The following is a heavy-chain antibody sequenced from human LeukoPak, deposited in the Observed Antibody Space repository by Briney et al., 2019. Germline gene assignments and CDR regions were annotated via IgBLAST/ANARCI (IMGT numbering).Heavy chain of an antibody. Sequence: GGSLRLSCAASGFTFSSYAMSWVRQAPGKGLEWISAIRGSGGSTYYADSVKGRFTISRDNSKNTLYLQMNSLRAEDTAVYYCAKHSLKTGYSSGRIWDYWGQGTLVTVSS. J-gene: IGHJ4*02. CDR2: IRGSGGST. CDR1: GFTFSSYA. V-gene: IGHV3-23*01. CDR3: AKHSLKTGYSSGRIWDY. D-gene: IGHD6-19*01.